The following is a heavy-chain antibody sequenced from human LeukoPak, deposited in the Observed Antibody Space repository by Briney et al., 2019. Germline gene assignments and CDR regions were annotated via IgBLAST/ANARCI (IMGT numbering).Heavy chain of an antibody. J-gene: IGHJ6*02. CDR1: GFTFSDYY. V-gene: IGHV3-11*01. CDR2: ISSSGSTI. D-gene: IGHD6-13*01. CDR3: AGGEVYSSSWLGSVYRKYYYYGMDV. Sequence: GGSLRLSCAASGFTFSDYYMSWIRQAPGKGLEWVSYISSSGSTIYYADSVRGRFTISRDNAKNSLYLQMNSLRAEDTAVYYCAGGEVYSSSWLGSVYRKYYYYGMDVWGQGTTVTVSS.